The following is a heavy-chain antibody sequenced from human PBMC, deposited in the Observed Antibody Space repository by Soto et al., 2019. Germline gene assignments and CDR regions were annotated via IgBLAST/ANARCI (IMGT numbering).Heavy chain of an antibody. Sequence: ASVKVSCKASGYTFTSYDINWVRQATGQGLEWMGWMNPNSGNTGYAQKFQGRVTITADESMTTAYMELSGLRSEDTAVYYCARGPDYEGYFDYWGRGTLVTVSS. V-gene: IGHV1-8*01. D-gene: IGHD4-17*01. CDR1: GYTFTSYD. CDR3: ARGPDYEGYFDY. CDR2: MNPNSGNT. J-gene: IGHJ4*02.